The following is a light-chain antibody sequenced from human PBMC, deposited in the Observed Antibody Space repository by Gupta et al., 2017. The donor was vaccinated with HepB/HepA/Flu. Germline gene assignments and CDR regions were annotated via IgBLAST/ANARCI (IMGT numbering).Light chain of an antibody. V-gene: IGKV1-39*01. CDR1: QNFIKY. CDR2: AAY. Sequence: DIHLTQSPSSLSASVGDRVTITCRASQNFIKYLSWYQKKPGKAPKLLIYAAYSLQSGVPSRFSGSGSETYFTLTISSLQPEDFATYYCQQSYSAPTFGGGTKVEI. CDR3: QQSYSAPT. J-gene: IGKJ4*01.